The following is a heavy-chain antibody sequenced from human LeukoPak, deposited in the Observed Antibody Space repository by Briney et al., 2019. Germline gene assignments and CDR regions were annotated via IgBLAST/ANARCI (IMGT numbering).Heavy chain of an antibody. CDR2: INPNSGGT. Sequence: ASVKVSCKAFGYTFTGYYMHWVRQAPGQGLEWMGRINPNSGGTNYAQKFQGRVTMTRDTSISTAYMELSRLRSDDTAVYYCARVKYSSGWYARSPIDYWGQGTLVTVSS. CDR3: ARVKYSSGWYARSPIDY. CDR1: GYTFTGYY. V-gene: IGHV1-2*06. D-gene: IGHD6-19*01. J-gene: IGHJ4*02.